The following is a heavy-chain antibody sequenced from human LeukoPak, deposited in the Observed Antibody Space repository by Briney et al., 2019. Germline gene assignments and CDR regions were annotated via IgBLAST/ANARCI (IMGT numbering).Heavy chain of an antibody. V-gene: IGHV3-64D*09. Sequence: GGSLRLSRSASGFTFSSYAMHWVRQAPGKGLEYVSAISSNGGSTYYADSVKGRFTISRDNSKNTLYLQMSSLRAEDTAVYYCVKGTSRGWYRGYFQHWGQGTLVTVSS. CDR2: ISSNGGST. CDR1: GFTFSSYA. CDR3: VKGTSRGWYRGYFQH. D-gene: IGHD6-19*01. J-gene: IGHJ1*01.